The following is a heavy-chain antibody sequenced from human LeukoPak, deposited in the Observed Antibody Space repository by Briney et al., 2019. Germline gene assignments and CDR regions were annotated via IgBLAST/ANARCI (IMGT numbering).Heavy chain of an antibody. Sequence: PSETLSLTCTVSGGSISSYYWSWIRQPPGKGLEWIGYIYYSGSTNYNPFLRSRVTISVDTSKNHFSLKLSSVSAADTALYYRARHSTAAQGFFDYWGQGTLVTVSS. CDR2: IYYSGST. V-gene: IGHV4-59*08. D-gene: IGHD4-11*01. CDR3: ARHSTAAQGFFDY. CDR1: GGSISSYY. J-gene: IGHJ4*02.